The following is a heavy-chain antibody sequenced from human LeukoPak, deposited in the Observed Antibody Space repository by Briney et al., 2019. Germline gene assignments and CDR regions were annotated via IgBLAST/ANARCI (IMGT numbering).Heavy chain of an antibody. CDR2: INPSGGST. V-gene: IGHV1-46*01. CDR1: GYTFTSYY. D-gene: IGHD3-22*01. Sequence: ASVKVSCKASGYTFTSYYMHWVRQAPGQGLEWMGIINPSGGSTSYAQKFQGRVTMTEDTSTDTAYMELSSLRSEDTAVYYCATAYYDGYYGMDVWGQGTTVTVSS. CDR3: ATAYYDGYYGMDV. J-gene: IGHJ6*02.